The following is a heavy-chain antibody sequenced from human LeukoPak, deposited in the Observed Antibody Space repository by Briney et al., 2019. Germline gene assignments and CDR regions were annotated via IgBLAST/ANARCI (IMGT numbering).Heavy chain of an antibody. CDR1: GFTFSTYW. J-gene: IGHJ4*02. CDR3: ARGRGTCSGDSCYFDY. Sequence: GGSLRLSCAASGFTFSTYWIHWVRQAPGKGLVWVSRINGDGGNTIYADSVRGRFTISRDNAKNTLYLQMNSLRAADTAVYYCARGRGTCSGDSCYFDYWGQGTLVTVPS. D-gene: IGHD2-15*01. CDR2: INGDGGNT. V-gene: IGHV3-74*01.